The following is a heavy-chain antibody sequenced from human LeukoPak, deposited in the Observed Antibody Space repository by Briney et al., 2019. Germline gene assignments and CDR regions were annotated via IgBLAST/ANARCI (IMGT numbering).Heavy chain of an antibody. CDR1: GDSISSSSYY. D-gene: IGHD5-18*01. J-gene: IGHJ6*03. Sequence: ASETLSLTCIVSGDSISSSSYYWGWIRQPPGKGLEWIGSIYYSGSTYYNPSLKSRVTISLDTSKNQFSLKLSSVTAADTAVYYCARDNTALVISDYYYMDVWGKGTTVTVSS. V-gene: IGHV4-39*07. CDR3: ARDNTALVISDYYYMDV. CDR2: IYYSGST.